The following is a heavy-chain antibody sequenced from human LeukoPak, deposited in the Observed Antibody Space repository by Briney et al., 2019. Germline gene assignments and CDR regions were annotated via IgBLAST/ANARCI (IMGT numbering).Heavy chain of an antibody. V-gene: IGHV1-69*05. CDR2: IIPIFGTA. CDR3: ARDLTAAAGTFYFDY. Sequence: SVKVSCKASGSTFSSYAISWVRQAPGQGLEWMGGIIPIFGTANYAQKFQGRVTITTDESTSTAYMELSSLRSEDTAVYYCARDLTAAAGTFYFDYWGQGTLVTVSS. D-gene: IGHD6-13*01. CDR1: GSTFSSYA. J-gene: IGHJ4*02.